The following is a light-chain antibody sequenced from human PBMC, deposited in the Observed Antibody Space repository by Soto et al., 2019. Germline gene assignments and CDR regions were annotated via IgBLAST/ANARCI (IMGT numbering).Light chain of an antibody. Sequence: DIVMTQSPATLSEAPLVIVTFSCTASQSISSHVAWYQQRPGQAPRLLINAASIRATDAPDRISGSGSGTEFTLTISSLRSEDFATYYCQHAKSFPVTFGQGTRLEIK. CDR1: QSISSH. J-gene: IGKJ5*01. V-gene: IGKV3-15*01. CDR2: AAS. CDR3: QHAKSFPVT.